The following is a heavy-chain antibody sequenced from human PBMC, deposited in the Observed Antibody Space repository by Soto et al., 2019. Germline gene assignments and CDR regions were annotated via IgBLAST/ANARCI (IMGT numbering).Heavy chain of an antibody. D-gene: IGHD6-13*01. V-gene: IGHV4-34*01. CDR3: VRLNVAIAAGTVDWFDP. Sequence: QVQLQQWGAGLLKPSETLSLTCAVYGGSFSGYYWSWIRQPPGKGLEWIGEINHSGSTNYNPSLTSRATISVDTSKNQFSRKLSSVTAADTAVYYCVRLNVAIAAGTVDWFDPWRQGTLVTVSS. CDR2: INHSGST. J-gene: IGHJ5*02. CDR1: GGSFSGYY.